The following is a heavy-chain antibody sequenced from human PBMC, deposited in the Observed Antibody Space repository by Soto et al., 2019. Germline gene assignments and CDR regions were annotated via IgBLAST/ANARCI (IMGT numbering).Heavy chain of an antibody. CDR1: GGSISSYY. CDR3: ARVGIRFLEWSRPYYGMDV. V-gene: IGHV4-59*01. Sequence: SETLSLTCTVSGGSISSYYWSWIRQPPGKGLEWIGYIYYSGSTNYNPSLKSRVTISVDTSRNQFSLKLSSVTAADTAVYYCARVGIRFLEWSRPYYGMDVWGQGTTVTVSS. J-gene: IGHJ6*02. D-gene: IGHD3-3*01. CDR2: IYYSGST.